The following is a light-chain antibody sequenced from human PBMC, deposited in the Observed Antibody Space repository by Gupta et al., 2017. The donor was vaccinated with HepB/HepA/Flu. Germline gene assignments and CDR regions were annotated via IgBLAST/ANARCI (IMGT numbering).Light chain of an antibody. CDR1: RSNIGAGYD. V-gene: IGLV1-40*01. Sequence: QAVLTQPPSVSGVPGQRVTISCTGSRSNIGAGYDVNWYQHLPGTAPKLLMYGSRNRPSGVPDRFSGSKSGTSASLAITGLQAEDEADYYCQSYDNSLSGSGVFGGGTKLT. J-gene: IGLJ2*01. CDR3: QSYDNSLSGSGV. CDR2: GSR.